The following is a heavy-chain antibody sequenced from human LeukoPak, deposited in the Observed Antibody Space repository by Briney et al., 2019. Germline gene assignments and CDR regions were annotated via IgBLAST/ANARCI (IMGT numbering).Heavy chain of an antibody. V-gene: IGHV3-30-3*01. CDR2: ISYDGSNK. J-gene: IGHJ4*02. CDR3: ARALLRVVPAALGY. D-gene: IGHD2-2*01. CDR1: GFTFSSYA. Sequence: PGGSLRLSCAASGFTFSSYAMHWVRQAPGKGLEWVAVISYDGSNKYYADSVKGRFTISRDNSKNTLYLQMNSLRAEDTAVYYCARALLRVVPAALGYWGQGTLVTVSS.